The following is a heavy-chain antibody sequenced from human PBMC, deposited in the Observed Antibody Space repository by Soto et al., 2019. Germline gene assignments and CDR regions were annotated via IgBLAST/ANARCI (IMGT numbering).Heavy chain of an antibody. CDR1: GGSISSSSYY. V-gene: IGHV4-39*01. D-gene: IGHD3-10*01. J-gene: IGHJ6*03. Sequence: SETLSLTCTVSGGSISSSSYYWGWIRQPPGKGLEWIGSIYYSGSTYYNPSLKSRVTISVDTSKNQFSLKLSSVTAADTAVYYCARRAYYYGSGSYWYMDVWGKGTTVTVSS. CDR3: ARRAYYYGSGSYWYMDV. CDR2: IYYSGST.